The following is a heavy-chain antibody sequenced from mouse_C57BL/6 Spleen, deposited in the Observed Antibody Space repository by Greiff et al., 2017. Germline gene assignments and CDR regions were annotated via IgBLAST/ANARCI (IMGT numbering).Heavy chain of an antibody. CDR2: ISSGGSYT. Sequence: VHLVESGGDLVKPGGSLKLSCAASGFTFSSYGMSWVRQTPDKRLEWVATISSGGSYTYYPDSVKGRFTISRDNAKNTLYLQMSSLKSEDTSMYYCARLLITTESYGDYWGQGTTLTVSS. CDR3: ARLLITTESYGDY. CDR1: GFTFSSYG. V-gene: IGHV5-6*01. D-gene: IGHD1-1*01. J-gene: IGHJ2*01.